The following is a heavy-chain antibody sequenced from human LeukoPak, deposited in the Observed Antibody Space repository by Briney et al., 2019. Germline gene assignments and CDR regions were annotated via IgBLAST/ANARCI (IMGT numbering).Heavy chain of an antibody. Sequence: GGSLRLSCAASGFTFSNYPMNWVRQTPGKGLQWISYISRSSSPIYYADSMRGRFTISRDNAKNSLFLQMNSLRAEDTAVYYCARVRYNSGYIFDYWGQGALVTVSS. CDR3: ARVRYNSGYIFDY. CDR2: ISRSSSPI. D-gene: IGHD5-18*01. J-gene: IGHJ4*02. CDR1: GFTFSNYP. V-gene: IGHV3-48*04.